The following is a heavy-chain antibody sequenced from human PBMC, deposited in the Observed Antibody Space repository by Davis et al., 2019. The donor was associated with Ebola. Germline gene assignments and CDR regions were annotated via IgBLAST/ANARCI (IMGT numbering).Heavy chain of an antibody. CDR2: LSAYNGNT. Sequence: ASVKVSCKASGYTFTSYGISWVRQAPGQGLEWMGWLSAYNGNTNYAQKPQGRVTMTTDTSTSTAYMELRSLRSDDTAVYYWASDRGYSSGWYSDYWGQGTLVTVSS. J-gene: IGHJ4*02. D-gene: IGHD6-19*01. V-gene: IGHV1-18*01. CDR3: ASDRGYSSGWYSDY. CDR1: GYTFTSYG.